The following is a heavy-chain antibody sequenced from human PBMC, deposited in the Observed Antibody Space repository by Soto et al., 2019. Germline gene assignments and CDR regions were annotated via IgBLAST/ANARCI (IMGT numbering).Heavy chain of an antibody. D-gene: IGHD5-12*01. Sequence: QPGGSLRLSCAASGFTFSSYGMHWVRQAPGKGLEWVAVISYDGSNKYYADSVKGRFTISRDNSKNTLYLQMNSLRAEDTAVYYCAKGSKDGYNLIDYWGQGTLVTVSS. CDR2: ISYDGSNK. CDR1: GFTFSSYG. J-gene: IGHJ4*02. CDR3: AKGSKDGYNLIDY. V-gene: IGHV3-30*18.